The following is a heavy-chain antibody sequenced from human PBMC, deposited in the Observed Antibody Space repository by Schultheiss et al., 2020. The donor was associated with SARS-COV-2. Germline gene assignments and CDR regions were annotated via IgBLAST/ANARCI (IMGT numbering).Heavy chain of an antibody. J-gene: IGHJ4*02. CDR3: ARGDSERSPLRFDY. Sequence: SVKVSCKASGGTFSGDSFTWVRQAPGQGLEWMGGIIPRFAVANHAQKFQGRVTITADESTNSAYMHLTGLTSDDTAVYYCARGDSERSPLRFDYRGQGTLVTVSS. D-gene: IGHD3-16*01. CDR2: IIPRFAVA. CDR1: GGTFSGDS. V-gene: IGHV1-69*13.